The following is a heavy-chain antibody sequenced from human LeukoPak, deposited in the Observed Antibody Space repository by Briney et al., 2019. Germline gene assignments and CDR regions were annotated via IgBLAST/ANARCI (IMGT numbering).Heavy chain of an antibody. CDR3: ARDPYYYDSSGYPTDY. J-gene: IGHJ4*02. CDR1: GFTFSSYW. CDR2: IKKDGSEK. D-gene: IGHD3-22*01. V-gene: IGHV3-7*01. Sequence: GGSLRLSCAASGFTFSSYWMSWVRQAPGKGLEWVANIKKDGSEKYYVDSVKGRFTISRDNAKTSLYLQMNSLRAEDTAVYYCARDPYYYDSSGYPTDYWGQGTLVTVSS.